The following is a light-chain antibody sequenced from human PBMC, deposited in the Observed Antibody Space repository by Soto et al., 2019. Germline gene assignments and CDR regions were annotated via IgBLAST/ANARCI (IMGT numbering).Light chain of an antibody. CDR3: QQFDNLPYT. CDR2: DAS. J-gene: IGKJ2*01. CDR1: QDINKY. Sequence: DIQITQSPSSLSASVGDRVTITCQARQDINKYLNWYQQKPGKAPKLLIYDASTLETGVPSRFSGSGSGTDFTFTISSLQPEDFATYYCQQFDNLPYTFGPGTKLEIK. V-gene: IGKV1-33*01.